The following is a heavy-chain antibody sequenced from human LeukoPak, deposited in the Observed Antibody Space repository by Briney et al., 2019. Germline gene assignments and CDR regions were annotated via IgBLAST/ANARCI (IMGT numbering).Heavy chain of an antibody. CDR1: CGSISSYY. D-gene: IGHD3-22*01. Sequence: SETLSLTCTVSCGSISSYYWSSIRQPAGKGLEWIGRIYTSVSTNYNPSLKSRVTMSVDTSKHQFSLKLSSVTAADTAVYYCASSTYYYDSSGFPSWGQGTRVTVSS. J-gene: IGHJ5*02. V-gene: IGHV4-4*07. CDR2: IYTSVST. CDR3: ASSTYYYDSSGFPS.